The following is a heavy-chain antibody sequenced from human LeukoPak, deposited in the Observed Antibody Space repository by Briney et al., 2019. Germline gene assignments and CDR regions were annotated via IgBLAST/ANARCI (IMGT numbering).Heavy chain of an antibody. D-gene: IGHD4-17*01. Sequence: ASVKVSCKASGYTFTGYYMHWVRQAPGQGLEWMGWINPNSGGTSYAQKFQGRVTMTRDTSISTAYMELSRLRSDDTAVYYCARVGPTVTTGGDADAFDIWGQGTMVTVSS. CDR2: INPNSGGT. V-gene: IGHV1-2*02. J-gene: IGHJ3*02. CDR1: GYTFTGYY. CDR3: ARVGPTVTTGGDADAFDI.